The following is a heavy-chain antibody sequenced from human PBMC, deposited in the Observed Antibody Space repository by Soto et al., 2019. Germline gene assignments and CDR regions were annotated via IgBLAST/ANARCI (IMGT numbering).Heavy chain of an antibody. J-gene: IGHJ4*02. CDR1: GFTFSSYA. D-gene: IGHD3-3*01. V-gene: IGHV3-64*01. CDR3: ARGAYYDFWSGYWSLDY. Sequence: PGGSLRLSCAASGFTFSSYAMHWVRQAPGKGLEYVSAISSNGGSTYYANSVKGRFTISRDNSKNTLYLQMGSLRAEDMAVYYCARGAYYDFWSGYWSLDYWGQGTLVTVSS. CDR2: ISSNGGST.